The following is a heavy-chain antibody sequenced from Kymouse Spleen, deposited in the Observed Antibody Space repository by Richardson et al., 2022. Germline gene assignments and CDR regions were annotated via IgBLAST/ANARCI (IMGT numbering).Heavy chain of an antibody. J-gene: IGHJ5*02. CDR1: GGSISSSNW. V-gene: IGHV4-4*02. CDR2: IYHSGST. CDR3: ARVGVLRYFDWLLGFDP. D-gene: IGHD3-9*01. Sequence: QVQLQESGPGLVKPSGTLSLTCAVSGGSISSSNWWSWVRQPPGKGLEWIGEIYHSGSTNYNPSLKSRVTISVDKSKNQFSLKLSSVTAADTAVYYCARVGVLRYFDWLLGFDPWGQGTLVTVSS.